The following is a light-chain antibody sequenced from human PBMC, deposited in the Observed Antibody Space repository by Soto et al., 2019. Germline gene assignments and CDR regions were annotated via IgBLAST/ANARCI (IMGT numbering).Light chain of an antibody. CDR1: QSVSNNY. CDR3: QQYGGSGT. Sequence: EIVLTQAPATLSLSRGEGATLSCRASQSVSNNYLAWYQQKPGQAPRLLIYGASNRATGIPDRFSGSGSGTDFTLTISRLEPEDFAVYYCQQYGGSGTFGQGTKVDI. CDR2: GAS. V-gene: IGKV3-20*01. J-gene: IGKJ1*01.